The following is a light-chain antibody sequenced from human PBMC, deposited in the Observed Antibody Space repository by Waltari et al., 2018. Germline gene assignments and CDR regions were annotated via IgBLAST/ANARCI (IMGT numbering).Light chain of an antibody. CDR2: EVN. J-gene: IGLJ2*01. CDR1: HTALGSYNL. Sequence: QSALTQPASVSGSPGQSIPISCTGPHTALGSYNLVSCYQQHPGKAPKVIIFEVNKRPSGVSNRFSGSKSGNTASLTVSGLHPEDEADYYCCSYAGTPRVVFGGGTKLTVL. CDR3: CSYAGTPRVV. V-gene: IGLV2-23*02.